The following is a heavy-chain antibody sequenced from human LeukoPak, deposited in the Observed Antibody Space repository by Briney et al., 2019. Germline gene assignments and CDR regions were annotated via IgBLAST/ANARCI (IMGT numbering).Heavy chain of an antibody. V-gene: IGHV3-11*01. J-gene: IGHJ4*02. CDR1: GFTFSDYY. CDR2: ISSSGSTI. Sequence: GGSLRLSCAASGFTFSDYYMSWIRQAPGKGLEWVSYISSSGSTIYYADSVKGRFTISRDDAKNSLYLQMNSLRAEDTAVYYCAKDSGSYYWDYWGQGTLVTVSS. D-gene: IGHD1-26*01. CDR3: AKDSGSYYWDY.